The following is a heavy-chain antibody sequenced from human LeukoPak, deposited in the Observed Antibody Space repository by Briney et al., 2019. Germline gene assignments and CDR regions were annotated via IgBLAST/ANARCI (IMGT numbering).Heavy chain of an antibody. V-gene: IGHV4-31*03. Sequence: SETLSLTCTVSGGSISSGGYYWSWIRQHPGKGLEWIGYIYYSGSTYYNPSLKSRVTISVDTSKNQFSLKLSSVTAADTAVYYCARDGLVSAFDIWGQGTMVTVSS. CDR3: ARDGLVSAFDI. CDR1: GGSISSGGYY. CDR2: IYYSGST. D-gene: IGHD3-10*01. J-gene: IGHJ3*02.